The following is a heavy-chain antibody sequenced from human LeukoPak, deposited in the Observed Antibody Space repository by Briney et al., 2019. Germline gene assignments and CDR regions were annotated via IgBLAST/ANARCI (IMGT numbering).Heavy chain of an antibody. Sequence: GGSLRLSCAASGFTFSSYAMSWVRQAPGKGLEWVSVIYSGGSTYYADSVKGRFTISRDNSKNTLYLQMNSLRAEDTAVYYCAKGSSSPVVYYYYMDVWGKGTTVTVSS. CDR3: AKGSSSPVVYYYYMDV. J-gene: IGHJ6*03. D-gene: IGHD6-13*01. V-gene: IGHV3-23*03. CDR1: GFTFSSYA. CDR2: IYSGGST.